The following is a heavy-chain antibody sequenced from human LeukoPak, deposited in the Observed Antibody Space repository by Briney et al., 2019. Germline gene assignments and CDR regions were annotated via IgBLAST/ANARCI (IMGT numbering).Heavy chain of an antibody. V-gene: IGHV3-23*01. CDR3: AKISSYNWNDFPHLDY. Sequence: GGSLRLSCAASGFTFSSYAMSWVRQAPGKGLEWVSAISGSGGSTYYADSVKGRFTISRDNSKNTLYLQMNSLRAEDTAVYYCAKISSYNWNDFPHLDYWGQGTLVTVSS. D-gene: IGHD1-1*01. CDR1: GFTFSSYA. J-gene: IGHJ4*02. CDR2: ISGSGGST.